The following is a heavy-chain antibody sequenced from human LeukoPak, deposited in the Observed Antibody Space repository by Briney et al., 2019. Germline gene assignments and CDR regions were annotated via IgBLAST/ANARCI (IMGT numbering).Heavy chain of an antibody. J-gene: IGHJ6*03. V-gene: IGHV1-2*06. Sequence: ASVKVSCKASGYTFTGYYMHWVRQAPGQGLEWMGRINPNSGGTNYAQKFQGRVTMTRDTSISTAYMELSRLRSDDTAVYYCARDLSDLLWFGELSGYYYYMDVWGKGTTVTVSS. CDR2: INPNSGGT. CDR1: GYTFTGYY. D-gene: IGHD3-10*01. CDR3: ARDLSDLLWFGELSGYYYYMDV.